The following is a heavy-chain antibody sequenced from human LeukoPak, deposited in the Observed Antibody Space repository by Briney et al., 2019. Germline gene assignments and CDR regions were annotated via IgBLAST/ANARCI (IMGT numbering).Heavy chain of an antibody. CDR1: GGSFSGYY. CDR2: INHSGST. CDR3: AFSNLYYFDY. D-gene: IGHD1-1*01. Sequence: SETLSLTCAVYGGSFSGYYWSWIRQPPGKGLEWIGEINHSGSTNYNPSLKSRVTISVDTSKNQFSLKLSSVTAADTAVYYCAFSNLYYFDYWGQGTLVTVSS. J-gene: IGHJ4*02. V-gene: IGHV4-34*01.